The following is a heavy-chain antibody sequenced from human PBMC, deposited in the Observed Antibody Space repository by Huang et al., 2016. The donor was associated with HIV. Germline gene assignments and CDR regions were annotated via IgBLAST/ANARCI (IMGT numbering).Heavy chain of an antibody. V-gene: IGHV1-3*04. CDR1: GYSFTTYE. Sequence: QVHLVQSGAEVKKPGTSVKVSCKASGYSFTTYEMHWVRHAPGQRPEWMGWINNGNGNTKYSQKFQGRRTLTRDTSANTAYLDLRSLRSEDTAVYYCAFAYSDTSGYFSGAFDIWGQGTMVTVSS. D-gene: IGHD3-22*01. J-gene: IGHJ3*02. CDR2: INNGNGNT. CDR3: AFAYSDTSGYFSGAFDI.